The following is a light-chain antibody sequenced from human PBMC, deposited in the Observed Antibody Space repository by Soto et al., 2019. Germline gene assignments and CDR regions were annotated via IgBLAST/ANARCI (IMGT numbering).Light chain of an antibody. CDR2: LTS. CDR3: QESYSRT. V-gene: IGKV3D-11*01. CDR1: QAVNTR. J-gene: IGKJ3*01. Sequence: EIVLTQSPATLSSFPGDRVTLSCRASQAVNTRLAWYQHKPGQAPRLLIYLTSNRAAGIPARFSGSGSGTEFTLIISSLQAEDFATYYCQESYSRTFGPGTIVDIK.